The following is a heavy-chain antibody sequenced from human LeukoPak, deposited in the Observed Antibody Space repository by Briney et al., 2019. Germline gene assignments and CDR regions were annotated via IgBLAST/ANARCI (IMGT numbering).Heavy chain of an antibody. V-gene: IGHV1-69*13. CDR1: GGTFSSYA. CDR3: AKSSSSDYGDRGFDY. CDR2: IIPIFGTA. J-gene: IGHJ4*02. Sequence: SVKVSCKASGGTFSSYAISWVRQAPGQGLEWMGGIIPIFGTANYAQKFQGRVTITADESTSTAYMELSSLRSEDAAVYSCAKSSSSDYGDRGFDYWGQGTLVTVSS. D-gene: IGHD4-17*01.